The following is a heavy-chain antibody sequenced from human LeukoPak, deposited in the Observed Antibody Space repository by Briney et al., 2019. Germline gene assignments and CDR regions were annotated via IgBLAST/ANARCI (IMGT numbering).Heavy chain of an antibody. J-gene: IGHJ4*02. D-gene: IGHD3-10*01. CDR1: GGTFSSYA. CDR3: ASYYYGSGSYYNHETFDY. V-gene: IGHV1-69*05. Sequence: SVKVSCKASGGTFSSYAISWVRQAPGQGLEWMGRIIPIFGTANYAQKFQGRVTITTDEPTSTAYMELSSLRSEDTAVYYCASYYYGSGSYYNHETFDYWGQGTLVTVSS. CDR2: IIPIFGTA.